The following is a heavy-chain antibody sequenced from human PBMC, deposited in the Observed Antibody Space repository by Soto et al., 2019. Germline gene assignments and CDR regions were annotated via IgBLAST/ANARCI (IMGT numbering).Heavy chain of an antibody. CDR2: ISAYNGNT. CDR3: ARVLTAAGFDY. V-gene: IGHV1-18*01. Sequence: QVQLVQSGAEVKKPGASVKVSCKASGYTFTSYGISWVRQAPGQGLEWMGWISAYNGNTNYAQKLQGRVTKTTDTSTITAYMERRSLRSDDTAVYYWARVLTAAGFDYWGQGTLVTVSS. D-gene: IGHD6-13*01. CDR1: GYTFTSYG. J-gene: IGHJ4*02.